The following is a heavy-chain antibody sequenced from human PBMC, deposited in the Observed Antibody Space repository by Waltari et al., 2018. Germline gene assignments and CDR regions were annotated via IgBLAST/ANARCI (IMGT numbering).Heavy chain of an antibody. Sequence: EVQLVDSGGGLVQPGGSLRLSCAATGFHFSSYWMRWVRQAPGKGLEWVANIKQDGSEKYYVDSVKGRFTISRDNAKNSLYLQMNSLRAEDTAVYYCARDEGLSWFDPWGQGTLVIVSS. J-gene: IGHJ5*02. CDR2: IKQDGSEK. CDR3: ARDEGLSWFDP. V-gene: IGHV3-7*01. CDR1: GFHFSSYW. D-gene: IGHD6-19*01.